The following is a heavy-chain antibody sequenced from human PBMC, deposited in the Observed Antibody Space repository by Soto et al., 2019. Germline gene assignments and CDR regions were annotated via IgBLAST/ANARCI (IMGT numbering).Heavy chain of an antibody. CDR1: GFTFSDYY. J-gene: IGHJ6*03. Sequence: GGSLRLSCAASGFTFSDYYMSWIRQAPGKGLEWVSYISSSGSTIYYADSVKGRFTISRDNAKNSLYLQMNSLRAEDTAVYYCARVRYNWNYIAYYYYMDVWGKGTTVTVSS. CDR2: ISSSGSTI. V-gene: IGHV3-11*01. D-gene: IGHD1-7*01. CDR3: ARVRYNWNYIAYYYYMDV.